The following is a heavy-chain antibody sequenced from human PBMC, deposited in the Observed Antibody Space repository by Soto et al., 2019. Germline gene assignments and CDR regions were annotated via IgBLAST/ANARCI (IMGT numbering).Heavy chain of an antibody. CDR2: VLPISGST. D-gene: IGHD5-12*01. J-gene: IGHJ4*01. V-gene: IGHV1-69*06. Sequence: QVQLVQSGAEVRKPGSSVKVSCKTSGGLISKYSFNWVRQAPGQGLEWMGGVLPISGSTDYAQKFQGRLTITADRSTSTVYMELSMHRSDDTANYYCATIRVRGGPLRFEDGGQGMLISVSS. CDR1: GGLISKYS. CDR3: ATIRVRGGPLRFED.